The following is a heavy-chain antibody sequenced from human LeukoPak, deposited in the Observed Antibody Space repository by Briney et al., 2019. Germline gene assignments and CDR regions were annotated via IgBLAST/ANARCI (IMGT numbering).Heavy chain of an antibody. Sequence: SQTLSLTCAISGDSVSSNSAAWNWIRQSPSRGLEWLGRTYYRSKWYNDYAVSVKSRITINPDTSKNQFSLQLNSVTPEDTAVYYCARWSGILRYFAGDFDYWGQGTLVTVSS. CDR2: TYYRSKWYN. V-gene: IGHV6-1*01. D-gene: IGHD3-9*01. CDR1: GDSVSSNSAA. J-gene: IGHJ4*02. CDR3: ARWSGILRYFAGDFDY.